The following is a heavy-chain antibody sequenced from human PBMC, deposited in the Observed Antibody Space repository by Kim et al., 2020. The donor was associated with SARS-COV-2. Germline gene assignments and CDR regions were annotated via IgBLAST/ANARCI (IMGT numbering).Heavy chain of an antibody. J-gene: IGHJ4*02. Sequence: GGSLRLSCEASGFTFSSYEMNWVRQAPGKGLEWVSYISSGGYTIHYGDSFKGRFTASRDNARNSLYLQMNSLRAEDTAVYYCARVDYFTSDKNDYWGQGTLVTVSS. CDR3: ARVDYFTSDKNDY. CDR2: ISSGGYTI. V-gene: IGHV3-48*03. D-gene: IGHD4-17*01. CDR1: GFTFSSYE.